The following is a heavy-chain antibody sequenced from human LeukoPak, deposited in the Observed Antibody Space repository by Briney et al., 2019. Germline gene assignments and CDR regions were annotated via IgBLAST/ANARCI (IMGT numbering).Heavy chain of an antibody. Sequence: GESLKISCKGSGYSFTSYWIGWVRQMPGKGLVWMGFIYPGDSDTRYSPSFQGQVTISADKSISTAYLQWSSLKASDTAMYYCARHFGMYSSSWRYPDYWGQGTLVTVSS. V-gene: IGHV5-51*01. J-gene: IGHJ4*02. D-gene: IGHD6-13*01. CDR2: IYPGDSDT. CDR3: ARHFGMYSSSWRYPDY. CDR1: GYSFTSYW.